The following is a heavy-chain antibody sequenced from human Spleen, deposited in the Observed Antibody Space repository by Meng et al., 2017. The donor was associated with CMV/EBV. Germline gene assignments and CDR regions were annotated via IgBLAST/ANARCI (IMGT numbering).Heavy chain of an antibody. CDR1: GFTFSSYE. CDR2: ISSSGSPI. J-gene: IGHJ4*02. V-gene: IGHV3-48*03. CDR3: ARDSMTYPATFDY. Sequence: GGSLRLSCAASGFTFSSYEMNWVRQVPGKGLEWVSYISSSGSPIYYADSVKGRFTISRDNAKNSLYLQMNSLRAEDTAVYYCARDSMTYPATFDYWGQGTLVTVSS. D-gene: IGHD2-2*01.